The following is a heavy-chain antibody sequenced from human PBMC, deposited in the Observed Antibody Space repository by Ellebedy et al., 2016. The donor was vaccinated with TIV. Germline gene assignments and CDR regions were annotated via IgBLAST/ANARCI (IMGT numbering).Heavy chain of an antibody. Sequence: ASVKVSXXVSGYTFTRYGMSWVRQAPGQGLEWMGWIAVYNGHTKYAQKFQDRVVMTTETATSTVYMELRSLRSDDTAVYYCARRRLGGGHWYLDFWGRGTLVTVSS. CDR2: IAVYNGHT. CDR1: GYTFTRYG. D-gene: IGHD3-10*01. J-gene: IGHJ2*01. V-gene: IGHV1-18*01. CDR3: ARRRLGGGHWYLDF.